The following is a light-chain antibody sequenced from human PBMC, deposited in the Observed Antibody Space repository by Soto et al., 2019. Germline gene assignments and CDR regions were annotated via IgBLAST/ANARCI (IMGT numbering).Light chain of an antibody. Sequence: EIVMTQSPATLSVSPGERVTLSCRASQSINNKVAWYQQKPGQAPRLLIYGASTRATGISARFSGSGSGTEFTLTISSLQPDDFATYYCQQYNTYSTFGQGTRLEIK. CDR2: GAS. V-gene: IGKV3-15*01. CDR3: QQYNTYST. J-gene: IGKJ5*01. CDR1: QSINNK.